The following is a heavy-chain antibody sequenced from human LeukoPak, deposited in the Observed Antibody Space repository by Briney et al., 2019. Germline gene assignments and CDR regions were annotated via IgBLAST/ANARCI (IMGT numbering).Heavy chain of an antibody. Sequence: PGGSLRLSCAASGFTFSSYGMDWVRQAPGKGLEWVAVICYDGSNKYYADSVKGRFTISRDNSKNTLYLQMNSLSAEGTAGYYCASAQPGRTAAGEGGFDYWGQGTLVSVSS. J-gene: IGHJ4*02. CDR3: ASAQPGRTAAGEGGFDY. CDR1: GFTFSSYG. D-gene: IGHD6-13*01. CDR2: ICYDGSNK. V-gene: IGHV3-33*01.